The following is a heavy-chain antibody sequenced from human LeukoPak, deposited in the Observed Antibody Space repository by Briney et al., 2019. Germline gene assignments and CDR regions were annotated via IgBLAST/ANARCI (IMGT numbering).Heavy chain of an antibody. CDR2: IKQDGSEK. D-gene: IGHD3-22*01. CDR1: GFTFSSYW. CDR3: ARGDYYDSSGYFIDAFDI. Sequence: PGGSLRLSCAASGFTFSSYWMSWVRQTPGKGLEWVANIKQDGSEKYYVDSMKGRFTISRDNAKNSLYLQMNSLRAEDTAVYYCARGDYYDSSGYFIDAFDIWGQGTMVTVSP. J-gene: IGHJ3*02. V-gene: IGHV3-7*01.